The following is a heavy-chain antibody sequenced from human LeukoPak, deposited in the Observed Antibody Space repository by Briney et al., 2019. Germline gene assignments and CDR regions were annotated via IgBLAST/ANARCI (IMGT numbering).Heavy chain of an antibody. J-gene: IGHJ4*02. CDR2: ISGSGGST. Sequence: GGSLRLSCAASGLTFSSYAMSWVRQAPGKGLEWVSGISGSGGSTYYADSVKGRFTISRGNSKNTLYLQMNSLRAEDTAVYYCAKESSSSSRYYFDYWGQGTLVTVSS. CDR3: AKESSSSSRYYFDY. V-gene: IGHV3-23*01. CDR1: GLTFSSYA. D-gene: IGHD6-6*01.